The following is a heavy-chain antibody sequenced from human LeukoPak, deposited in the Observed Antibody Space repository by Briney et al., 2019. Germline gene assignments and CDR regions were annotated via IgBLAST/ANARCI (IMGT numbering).Heavy chain of an antibody. CDR3: VKDIGPVTSSPRFDY. Sequence: GGSLRLSCAASGFTFDDYAMHWVRQAPGKGLEWVSLVNWDGGTTYYADSAKGRFTISRDNNKNSLYLQMNSLRLEDTALYYCVKDIGPVTSSPRFDYWGQGTLVTVSS. CDR1: GFTFDDYA. V-gene: IGHV3-43D*03. J-gene: IGHJ4*02. D-gene: IGHD2-2*01. CDR2: VNWDGGTT.